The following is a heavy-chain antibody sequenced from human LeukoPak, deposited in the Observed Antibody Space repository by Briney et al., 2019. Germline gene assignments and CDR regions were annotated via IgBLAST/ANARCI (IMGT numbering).Heavy chain of an antibody. Sequence: PGGALRLSCAASGFTFSSYWMSWVRQAPGKGLEWVANIKQDGSEKYYVDSVKGRFTISRENAKNSLYLQMYSLRADGTAVYYSSGVEECGGDWFNFSFDYGGQGTLVPVS. J-gene: IGHJ4*02. CDR2: IKQDGSEK. D-gene: IGHD2-21*02. CDR3: SGVEECGGDWFNFSFDY. V-gene: IGHV3-7*04. CDR1: GFTFSSYW.